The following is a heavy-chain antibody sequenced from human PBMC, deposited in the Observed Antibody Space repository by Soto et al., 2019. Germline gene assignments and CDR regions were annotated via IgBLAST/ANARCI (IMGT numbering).Heavy chain of an antibody. Sequence: QVQLVQSGAEVKKPGASVKVSCKASGYTFITYGINWVRQAPGQGLEWMAWISAYNGNTYYAQNFQGRVTITTDTPTSTAYMELRSLRSDDTAIYYCARGTHKDFWGQGTLVTVSS. V-gene: IGHV1-18*01. CDR2: ISAYNGNT. J-gene: IGHJ4*02. CDR1: GYTFITYG. CDR3: ARGTHKDF.